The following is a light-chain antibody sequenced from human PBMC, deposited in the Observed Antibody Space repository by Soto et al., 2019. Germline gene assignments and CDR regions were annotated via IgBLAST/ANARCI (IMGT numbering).Light chain of an antibody. J-gene: IGKJ2*01. CDR3: QQYNSYSMYT. Sequence: DIQITQSPSTLSASVGDRVTITCRASQSISSWLAWYQQKPGKAPKLLIYDASSLESGVPSRFSGSGSGTEFTLTISSRQPDDFATYYCQQYNSYSMYTFGQGTKLEIK. CDR1: QSISSW. CDR2: DAS. V-gene: IGKV1-5*01.